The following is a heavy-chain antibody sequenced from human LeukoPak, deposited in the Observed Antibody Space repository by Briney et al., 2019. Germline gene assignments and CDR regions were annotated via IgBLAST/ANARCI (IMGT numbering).Heavy chain of an antibody. D-gene: IGHD1-26*01. J-gene: IGHJ4*02. CDR2: IIPIFGTA. CDR1: GGTFSSYA. V-gene: IGHV1-69*01. CDR3: ARGPKWELQVTFLDY. Sequence: ASVTVSCKASGGTFSSYAISWVRQAPGQGLEWMGGIIPIFGTANYAQKFQGRVTITADESTSTAYMELSSLRSEDTAVYYCARGPKWELQVTFLDYWGQGTLVTVSS.